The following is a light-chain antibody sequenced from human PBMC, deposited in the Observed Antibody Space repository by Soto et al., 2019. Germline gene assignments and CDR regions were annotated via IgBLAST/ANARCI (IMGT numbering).Light chain of an antibody. CDR2: WAS. Sequence: DIVMSQSPDSLAVSLGERAAIDCKSSQSLLYNSNNRNYLAWYQQKPGQPPKLLIHWASTRESGVPDRFSGSGSGTDFTLTISSLQAEDVALYYCQQYLITPPTFGQGTKVEIK. CDR3: QQYLITPPT. J-gene: IGKJ1*01. V-gene: IGKV4-1*01. CDR1: QSLLYNSNNRNY.